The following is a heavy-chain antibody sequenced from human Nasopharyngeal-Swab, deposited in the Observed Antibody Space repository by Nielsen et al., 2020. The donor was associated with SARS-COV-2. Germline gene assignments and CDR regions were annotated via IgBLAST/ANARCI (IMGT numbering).Heavy chain of an antibody. CDR2: FDPEDGET. J-gene: IGHJ6*02. D-gene: IGHD6-13*01. CDR1: GYTLTELS. V-gene: IGHV1-24*01. Sequence: ASVKVSCKVSGYTLTELSMHGVRQAPGKGLEWMGGFDPEDGETIYAQKFQGRVTMTEDTSTDTAYMELRSLRSDDTAVYYCARDGDGAQQPYHYYYYYGMDVWGQGTTVTVSS. CDR3: ARDGDGAQQPYHYYYYYGMDV.